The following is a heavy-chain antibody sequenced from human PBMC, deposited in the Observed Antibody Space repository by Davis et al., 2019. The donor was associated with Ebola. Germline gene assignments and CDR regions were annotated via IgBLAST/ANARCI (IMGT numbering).Heavy chain of an antibody. D-gene: IGHD3-3*01. CDR2: IDPYGTGI. V-gene: IGHV3-74*01. J-gene: IGHJ6*02. Sequence: GESLKISCAASGFTFSSYAMSWVRQGPGKGLVWVSRIDPYGTGISYADSVQGRFTISRDNAKNSLYLQMNSLRAEDTAVYYCARPVTIFGVVISVGVWGQGTTVTVSS. CDR1: GFTFSSYA. CDR3: ARPVTIFGVVISVGV.